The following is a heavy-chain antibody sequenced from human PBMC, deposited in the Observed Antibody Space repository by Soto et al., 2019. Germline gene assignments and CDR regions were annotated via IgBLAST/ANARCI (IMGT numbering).Heavy chain of an antibody. V-gene: IGHV4-4*02. CDR3: ARGSDFWSGYKTYYYYYYYMDV. J-gene: IGHJ6*03. CDR2: IYHSGST. D-gene: IGHD3-3*01. Sequence: SETLSLTCAVSSGSISSSNWWSWVRQPPGKGLEWIGEIYHSGSTNYNPSLKSRVTISVDKSKNQFSLKLSSVTAADTAVYYCARGSDFWSGYKTYYYYYYYMDVWGKGTTVTSP. CDR1: SGSISSSNW.